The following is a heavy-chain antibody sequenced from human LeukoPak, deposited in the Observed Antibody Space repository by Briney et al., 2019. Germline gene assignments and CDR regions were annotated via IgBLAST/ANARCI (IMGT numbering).Heavy chain of an antibody. D-gene: IGHD2-2*01. CDR1: GFTFSSYA. V-gene: IGHV3-23*01. Sequence: GGSLRLSCAASGFTFSSYAMSWVRQAPGKGLEWVSAISGSGGSTYYADSVKGRFTISRDNSKNTLYLQMNSLRAEDTAVYYRAKDTPHCSSTSCYYDYWGQGTLVTVSS. CDR3: AKDTPHCSSTSCYYDY. CDR2: ISGSGGST. J-gene: IGHJ4*02.